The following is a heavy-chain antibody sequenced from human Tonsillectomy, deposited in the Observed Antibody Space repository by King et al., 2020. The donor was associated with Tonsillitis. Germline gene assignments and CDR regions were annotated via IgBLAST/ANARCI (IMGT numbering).Heavy chain of an antibody. D-gene: IGHD5-24*01. CDR2: ISYDGSNK. J-gene: IGHJ4*02. CDR1: GFTFSSYG. Sequence: VQLVESGGGVVQPGRSLRLSCAASGFTFSSYGMHWVRQAPGKGLEWVAFISYDGSNKYYADSVKGRFTISRDNSKNTLYLQMNSLRAEDTAVYYCAPEIENYLFDYWGQGTLVTVSS. CDR3: APEIENYLFDY. V-gene: IGHV3-30*03.